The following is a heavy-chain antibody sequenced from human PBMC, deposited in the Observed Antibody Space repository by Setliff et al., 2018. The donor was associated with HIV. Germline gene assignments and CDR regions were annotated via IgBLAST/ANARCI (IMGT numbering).Heavy chain of an antibody. J-gene: IGHJ6*03. CDR1: GGSIENLY. D-gene: IGHD7-27*01. Sequence: SETLSLTCTVSGGSIENLYWTWIRQPSGRGLEWIGYVYSTGSTKYNPSLKSRATMSDDTSKNQISLTLTSVSAADTAVYYCASTSMGMTRNPIWYYHMDVWGHGITVTVSS. CDR2: VYSTGST. CDR3: ASTSMGMTRNPIWYYHMDV. V-gene: IGHV4-59*11.